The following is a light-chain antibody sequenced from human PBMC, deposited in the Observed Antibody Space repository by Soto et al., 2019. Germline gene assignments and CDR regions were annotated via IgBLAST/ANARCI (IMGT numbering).Light chain of an antibody. V-gene: IGLV2-23*03. CDR3: CSYAGSSTLEV. CDR2: EGG. J-gene: IGLJ2*01. CDR1: SSDGGTYNL. Sequence: QSALTQPASVSGSPGQSITISCTGSSSDGGTYNLVSWYQQHPGKAPKLMIYEGGKRPSGVSNRFSGSKSGNTASLTISGLHAEDEADYYCCSYAGSSTLEVFGGGTKLTVL.